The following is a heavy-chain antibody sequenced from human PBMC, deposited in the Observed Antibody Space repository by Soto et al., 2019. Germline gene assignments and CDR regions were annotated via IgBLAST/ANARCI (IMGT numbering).Heavy chain of an antibody. CDR3: AVEPYGSAPLYI. CDR1: GYTFTSYY. D-gene: IGHD3-10*01. Sequence: ASVKVSCKASGYTFTSYYMHWVRQAPGQGLEWMGIINPSGGSTSYAQKFQGRVTMTRDTSTSTVYMELSSLGSGDTAVYYCAVEPYGSAPLYIWAQGTMVTVSS. V-gene: IGHV1-46*01. J-gene: IGHJ3*02. CDR2: INPSGGST.